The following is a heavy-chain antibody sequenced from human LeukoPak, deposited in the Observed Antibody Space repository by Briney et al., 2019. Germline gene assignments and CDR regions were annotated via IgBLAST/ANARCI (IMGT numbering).Heavy chain of an antibody. CDR2: INPNSGGT. D-gene: IGHD3-22*01. CDR3: ARDGDVYDSSGCQDY. J-gene: IGHJ4*02. CDR1: GYTFTGYY. V-gene: IGHV1-2*02. Sequence: ASVKVSCKASGYTFTGYYTHWVRQAPGQGLEWMGWINPNSGGTNYAQKFQGRVTMTRDTSISTAYMELSRLRSDDTAVYYCARDGDVYDSSGCQDYWGQGTLVTVSS.